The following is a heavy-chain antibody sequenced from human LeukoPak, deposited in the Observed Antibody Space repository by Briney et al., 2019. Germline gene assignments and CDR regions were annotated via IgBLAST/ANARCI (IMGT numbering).Heavy chain of an antibody. CDR1: GFTFSGYG. CDR2: ISYDGHNE. J-gene: IGHJ6*02. Sequence: GRSLRLSCAASGFTFSGYGMHWVHQAPGKGLEWVAVISYDGHNEYYADSVKGRFTISRDNSKNTVYVQMNSLRAEDTAVYYCAKGVGYGGMDVWGQGTTVTVSS. CDR3: AKGVGYGGMDV. V-gene: IGHV3-30*18. D-gene: IGHD2-8*01.